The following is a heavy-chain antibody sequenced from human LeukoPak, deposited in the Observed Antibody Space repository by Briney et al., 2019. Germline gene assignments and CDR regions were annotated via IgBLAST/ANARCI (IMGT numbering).Heavy chain of an antibody. CDR2: INPNSGGT. CDR3: AREEDYYDSSGYRNWFDP. V-gene: IGHV1-2*02. Sequence: ASVKVSCKASGYTFTGYYMHWVRQAPGQGLEWMGWINPNSGGTNYAQKFQGRVTMTRDTSISTAYMELSRLRSDDTAAYYCAREEDYYDSSGYRNWFDPWGQGTLVTVSS. CDR1: GYTFTGYY. D-gene: IGHD3-22*01. J-gene: IGHJ5*02.